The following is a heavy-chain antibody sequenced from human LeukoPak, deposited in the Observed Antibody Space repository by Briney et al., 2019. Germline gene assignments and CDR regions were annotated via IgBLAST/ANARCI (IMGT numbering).Heavy chain of an antibody. CDR3: ARASGSYYSRWFDP. Sequence: GASVKVSCKASGYTFTGYYMHWVRQAPGQGLEWMGWINPNSGGTNYAQKFQGRVTMTRDTSISTAYMELSRLRSDDTAVYYCARASGSYYSRWFDPWGQGTLVTVSS. CDR1: GYTFTGYY. J-gene: IGHJ5*02. V-gene: IGHV1-2*02. CDR2: INPNSGGT. D-gene: IGHD1-26*01.